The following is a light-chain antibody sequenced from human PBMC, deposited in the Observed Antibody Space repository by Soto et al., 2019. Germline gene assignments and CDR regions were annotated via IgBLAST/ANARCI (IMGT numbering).Light chain of an antibody. V-gene: IGKV1-17*01. J-gene: IGKJ4*01. CDR1: QGIRKD. CDR3: LQHNSYPLT. CDR2: GAS. Sequence: DIQMTQSPSSLSASVGDRVTITCRASQGIRKDLCWYQQRPGKAPKRLIFGASSLQSGVPSRFSSSASGTEFTLTISSLQPEDFATYFCLQHNSYPLTFGGGTKVELK.